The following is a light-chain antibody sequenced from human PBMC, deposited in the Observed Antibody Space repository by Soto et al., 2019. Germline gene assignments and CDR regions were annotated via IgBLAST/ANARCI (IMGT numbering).Light chain of an antibody. CDR3: CSYAGSYSFV. J-gene: IGLJ3*02. CDR2: DVS. CDR1: SSDVGGYNY. Sequence: QSALTQPRSVSGSPGESVTISCTGTSSDVGGYNYVSWYQQHPGKVPKVMIYDVSKRASGVPDRFSGSESGNTASLTISGLQAEDEADYYCCSYAGSYSFVFGGGTKLTVL. V-gene: IGLV2-11*01.